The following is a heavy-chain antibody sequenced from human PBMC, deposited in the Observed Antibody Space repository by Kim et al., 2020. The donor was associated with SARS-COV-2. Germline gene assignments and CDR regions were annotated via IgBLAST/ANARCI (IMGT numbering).Heavy chain of an antibody. V-gene: IGHV4-59*13. CDR3: AKERKGDYFSFYS. CDR2: ISNRGST. D-gene: IGHD3-16*01. J-gene: IGHJ5*01. CDR1: GGSISDYF. Sequence: SETLSLTCSVSGGSISDYFWSWIRQTPGEGLEWIGYISNRGSTDYNPSLKSRVSISVDTSKNHLSLKLTSLTAADTAVYYCAKERKGDYFSFYSWGHGTL.